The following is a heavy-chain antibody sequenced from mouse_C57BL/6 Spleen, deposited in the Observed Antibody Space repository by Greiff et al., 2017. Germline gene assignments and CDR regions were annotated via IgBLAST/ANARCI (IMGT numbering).Heavy chain of an antibody. CDR1: GYSFTGYY. CDR2: INPSTGGT. Sequence: VQLQQSGPELVKPGASVKISCKASGYSFTGYYMNWVKQSPEKSLEWIGEINPSTGGTTYNQKFKAKATLTVDKSSSTAYMQLKSLTSEDSAVYYCARAGYYGSSHYWYFDVWGTGTTVTVAS. J-gene: IGHJ1*03. CDR3: ARAGYYGSSHYWYFDV. D-gene: IGHD1-1*01. V-gene: IGHV1-42*01.